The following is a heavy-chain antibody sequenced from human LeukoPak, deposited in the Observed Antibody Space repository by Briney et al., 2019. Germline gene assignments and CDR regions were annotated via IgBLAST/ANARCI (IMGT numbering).Heavy chain of an antibody. CDR2: ISYDGSNK. CDR3: ASGDIVVVPAAMPSDY. J-gene: IGHJ4*02. V-gene: IGHV3-30*01. D-gene: IGHD2-2*01. CDR1: GFTFSSYA. Sequence: GGSLRLSCAASGFTFSSYAMHWVRQAPGKGLEWVAVISYDGSNKYYADSVKGRFTISRDNSKNTLYLQMNSLRAEDTAVYYCASGDIVVVPAAMPSDYWGQGTLVTVSS.